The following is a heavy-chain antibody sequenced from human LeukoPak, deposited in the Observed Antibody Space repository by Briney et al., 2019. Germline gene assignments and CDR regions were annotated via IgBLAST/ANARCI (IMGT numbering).Heavy chain of an antibody. CDR3: ARMEGGYYYDY. Sequence: KPSETLSLTCTVSGGSISSYYWSWIRQPPGKGLEWIGYIYYSGSTNYNPSLKSRVTTSVDTSKNQFSLKLSSVTAADTAVYYCARMEGGYYYDYWGQGTLVTVSS. CDR1: GGSISSYY. J-gene: IGHJ4*02. CDR2: IYYSGST. D-gene: IGHD3-22*01. V-gene: IGHV4-59*01.